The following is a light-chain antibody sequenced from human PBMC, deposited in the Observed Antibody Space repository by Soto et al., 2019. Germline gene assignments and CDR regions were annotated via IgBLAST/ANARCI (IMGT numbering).Light chain of an antibody. CDR2: HTS. J-gene: IGKJ4*01. CDR3: QQLKSFPLS. V-gene: IGKV1-27*01. CDR1: EDIAHY. Sequence: DIQMTQSPSSLSASLGDKVTLTCRASEDIAHYLAWYQQKPGKAPRFLLHHTSILQSGVPSRFSGSGSGTDFTLTVSSLQPEDFGTYYCQQLKSFPLSFGGGTKVDIK.